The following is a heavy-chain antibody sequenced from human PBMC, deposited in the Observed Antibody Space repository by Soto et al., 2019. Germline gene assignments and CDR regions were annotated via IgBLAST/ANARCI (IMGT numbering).Heavy chain of an antibody. Sequence: EVQLLESGGGLVQPGGSLRLSCAASGFTFSSYSMNWVRQAPGKGLEWVSSISSSSSYIYYADSVKGRFTISRDNAKNSLYLQMNSLRAEDTAVYYCASGYYDSSGYYYNWYYFDYWGQGTLVTVSS. CDR2: ISSSSSYI. D-gene: IGHD3-22*01. V-gene: IGHV3-21*01. CDR1: GFTFSSYS. CDR3: ASGYYDSSGYYYNWYYFDY. J-gene: IGHJ4*02.